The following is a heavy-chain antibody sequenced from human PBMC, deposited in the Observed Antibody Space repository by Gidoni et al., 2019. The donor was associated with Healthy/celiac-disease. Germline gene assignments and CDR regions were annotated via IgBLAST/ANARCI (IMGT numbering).Heavy chain of an antibody. Sequence: EVQLVESGGGLVKPGGSLRLSCAASGFTFSSDSMNWVRQAQGKGLEWVSSISSSSSYIYYADSVKGRFTISRYNAKNSLYLQMNSLRAEDTAVYYCARDPHYYDSSGVFDYWGQGTLVTVSS. D-gene: IGHD3-22*01. CDR3: ARDPHYYDSSGVFDY. CDR1: GFTFSSDS. V-gene: IGHV3-21*01. CDR2: ISSSSSYI. J-gene: IGHJ4*02.